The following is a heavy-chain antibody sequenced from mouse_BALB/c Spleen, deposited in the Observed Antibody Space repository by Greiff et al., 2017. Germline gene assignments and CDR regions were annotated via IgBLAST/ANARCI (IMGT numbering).Heavy chain of an antibody. D-gene: IGHD2-1*01. Sequence: VQLQQSGAELMKPGASVKISCKATGYTFSSYWIEWVKQRPGHGLEWIGEILPGSGSTNYNEKFKGKATFTADTSSNTAYMQLSSLTSEDSAVYYCAIRGGNYPWFAYWGQGTLVTVSA. V-gene: IGHV1-9*01. J-gene: IGHJ3*01. CDR1: GYTFSSYW. CDR2: ILPGSGST. CDR3: AIRGGNYPWFAY.